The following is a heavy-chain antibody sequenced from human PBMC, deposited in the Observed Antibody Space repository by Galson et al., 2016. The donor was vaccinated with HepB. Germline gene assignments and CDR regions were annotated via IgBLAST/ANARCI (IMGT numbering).Heavy chain of an antibody. D-gene: IGHD2-8*01. CDR1: GYSFTSYW. CDR2: IYPGDSDT. Sequence: KVSCKASGYSFTSYWIGWVRQMPGKGLEWMGFIYPGDSDTRYSPSLQGQVTISADKSISTAYLLWSSLKASDTAMYYCARSGLGYCTDGSCFIDYWGQGTLVTVSS. CDR3: ARSGLGYCTDGSCFIDY. J-gene: IGHJ4*02. V-gene: IGHV5-51*01.